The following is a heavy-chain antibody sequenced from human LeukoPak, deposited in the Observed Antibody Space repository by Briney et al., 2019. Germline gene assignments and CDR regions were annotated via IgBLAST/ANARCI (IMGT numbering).Heavy chain of an antibody. Sequence: QTLSLTCATSGDSVSNNSAVWIWIKQSPSRGLQWLGRTYYRSKWYNDYAVSVKSRITINVDTSKNQFSLQLNSVTLEDTAVYYCARSSNLHYFDYWGQGTQVTVSS. V-gene: IGHV6-1*01. CDR1: GDSVSNNSAV. CDR2: TYYRSKWYN. J-gene: IGHJ4*02. CDR3: ARSSNLHYFDY.